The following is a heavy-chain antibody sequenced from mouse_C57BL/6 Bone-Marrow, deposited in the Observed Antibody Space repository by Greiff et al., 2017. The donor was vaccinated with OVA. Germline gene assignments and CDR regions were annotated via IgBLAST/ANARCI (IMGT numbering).Heavy chain of an antibody. CDR2: ISDGGSYT. V-gene: IGHV5-4*01. D-gene: IGHD2-2*01. J-gene: IGHJ2*01. CDR3: AREPPWFAY. CDR1: GFTFSSYA. Sequence: EVKLVESGGGLVKPGGSLKLSCAASGFTFSSYAMSWVRQTPEKRLEWVATISDGGSYTYYPDNVKGRFTISRDNAKNNLYLQMSHLKSEDTAMYYCAREPPWFAYWGQGTTLTVSS.